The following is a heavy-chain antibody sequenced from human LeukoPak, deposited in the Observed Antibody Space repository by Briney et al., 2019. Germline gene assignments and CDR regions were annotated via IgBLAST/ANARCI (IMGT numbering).Heavy chain of an antibody. D-gene: IGHD2-15*01. CDR2: ISSSSSYI. J-gene: IGHJ5*02. Sequence: GGSLRLSCAASGFTFSSYSMNWVRQAPGKGLEWVSSISSSSSYIYYADSVKGRFTISRDNAKNPLYLQMNSLRAEDTAVYYCARGSPSGIDPWGQGTLVTVSS. CDR3: ARGSPSGIDP. V-gene: IGHV3-21*01. CDR1: GFTFSSYS.